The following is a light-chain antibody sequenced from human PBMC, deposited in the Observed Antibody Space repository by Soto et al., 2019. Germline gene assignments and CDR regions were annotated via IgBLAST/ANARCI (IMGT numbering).Light chain of an antibody. CDR3: QQYEAVVT. Sequence: IVFTQSPGTLSLSPGERATLSCRARQSFTSTSLAWYQQKPGRALRLLIDGASTRATGIPDRFSGSGSGTDFTLTISRLEPEDVAVYYCQQYEAVVTFGQGTKVDIK. CDR2: GAS. V-gene: IGKV3-20*01. J-gene: IGKJ1*01. CDR1: QSFTSTS.